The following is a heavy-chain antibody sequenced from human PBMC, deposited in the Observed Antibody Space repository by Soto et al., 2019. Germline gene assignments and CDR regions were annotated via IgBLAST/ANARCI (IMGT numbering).Heavy chain of an antibody. CDR1: GGTFSNYV. V-gene: IGHV1-69*06. Sequence: SVKVSCKASGGTFSNYVVNWVRQAPGQGLEWMGRIIPISGAANYAQKFQGRVTITADKSTSTSYMELSSLRSEDTAVFYCARDMTRTVVPYFDFWGQGTLVTVSS. CDR3: ARDMTRTVVPYFDF. J-gene: IGHJ4*02. CDR2: IIPISGAA. D-gene: IGHD1-7*01.